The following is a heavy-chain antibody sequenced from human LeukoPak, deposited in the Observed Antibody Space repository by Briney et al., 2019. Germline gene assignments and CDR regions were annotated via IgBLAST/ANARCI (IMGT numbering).Heavy chain of an antibody. CDR2: ISYDGTNK. CDR1: GFTFTNYA. J-gene: IGHJ4*02. Sequence: GRSLRLSCAASGFTFTNYAMHWVRQAPGKGLEWVAVISYDGTNKYYADSVKGRFTISRDNSKNTLYLQMNSLRAEDTAVYYCARGTPMWDWGQGTLVIVSS. CDR3: ARGTPMWD. V-gene: IGHV3-30*04. D-gene: IGHD1-1*01.